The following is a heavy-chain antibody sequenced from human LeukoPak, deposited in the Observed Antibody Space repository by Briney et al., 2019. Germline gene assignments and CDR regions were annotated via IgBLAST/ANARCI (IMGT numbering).Heavy chain of an antibody. Sequence: GESLKISCKGSGYSFTSYWIGWVRQMPGKGLEWMGMIVPSDSDIRYSPSFQGQVTISVDKSIRTAYLQWSSLKASDTAMYYCARRGLNWFDPWGQGTLVTVSS. V-gene: IGHV5-51*01. D-gene: IGHD1-26*01. CDR3: ARRGLNWFDP. CDR1: GYSFTSYW. J-gene: IGHJ5*02. CDR2: IVPSDSDI.